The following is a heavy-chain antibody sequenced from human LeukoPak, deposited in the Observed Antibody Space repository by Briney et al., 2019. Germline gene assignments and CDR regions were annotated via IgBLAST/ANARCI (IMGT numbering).Heavy chain of an antibody. CDR2: INHSGST. D-gene: IGHD3-22*01. CDR3: ASSKGGYYDSSGYYYEY. J-gene: IGHJ4*02. Sequence: PSETLSLTCAVYGGSFSGYYWSWIRQPPGKGLEWIGEINHSGSTNYNPSLKSRVTISVDTSKNQFSLKLSSVTAADTAVCYCASSKGGYYDSSGYYYEYWGQGTLVTVSS. V-gene: IGHV4-34*01. CDR1: GGSFSGYY.